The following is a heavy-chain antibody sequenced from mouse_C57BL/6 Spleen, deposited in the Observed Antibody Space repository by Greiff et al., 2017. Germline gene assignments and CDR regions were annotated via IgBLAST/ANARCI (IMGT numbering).Heavy chain of an antibody. D-gene: IGHD3-3*01. Sequence: EVQRVESEGGLVQPGSSMKLSCTASGFTFSDYYMAWVSQVPEKGLEWVANINYDGSSTYYLDSLKSRFIFSRDNAKNMLYMKMSSLKSEDTATDYCARGRGDLDYWGQGTTLTVSS. V-gene: IGHV5-16*01. CDR1: GFTFSDYY. CDR3: ARGRGDLDY. CDR2: INYDGSST. J-gene: IGHJ2*01.